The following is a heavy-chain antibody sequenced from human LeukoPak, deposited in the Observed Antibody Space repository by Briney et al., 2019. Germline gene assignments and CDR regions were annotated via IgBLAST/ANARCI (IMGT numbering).Heavy chain of an antibody. CDR1: AHTSTGDY. CDR3: ARDLTYSSGWYWFDP. D-gene: IGHD6-19*01. Sequence: ASVKVSCKASAHTSTGDYMHWVRQAPGQGPEWMGRINPDSGGTKYAQKFQGRVTMTRDTSISTAYMELSRLRFDDTAMYYCARDLTYSSGWYWFDPWGQGTLVTVSS. V-gene: IGHV1-2*06. CDR2: INPDSGGT. J-gene: IGHJ5*02.